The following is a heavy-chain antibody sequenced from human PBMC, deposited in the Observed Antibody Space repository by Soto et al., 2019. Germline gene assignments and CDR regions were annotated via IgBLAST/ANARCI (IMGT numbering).Heavy chain of an antibody. J-gene: IGHJ5*02. V-gene: IGHV1-69*13. CDR3: ARGPDYDFWSGYYWFDP. CDR1: GGTFSSYA. Sequence: SVKVSCKASGGTFSSYAISWVRQAPGQGLEWMGGIIPIFGTANYAQKFRGRVTITADESTSTAYMELSSLRSEDTAVYYCARGPDYDFWSGYYWFDPWGQGTLVTVSS. CDR2: IIPIFGTA. D-gene: IGHD3-3*01.